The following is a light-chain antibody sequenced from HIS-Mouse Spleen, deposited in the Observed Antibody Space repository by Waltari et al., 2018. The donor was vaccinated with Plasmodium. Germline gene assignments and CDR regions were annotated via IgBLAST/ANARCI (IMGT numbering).Light chain of an antibody. Sequence: SYELTQPPSVSVSPVQTARTTCSGDALPNTYSYFYQQKSGQAPVLVIYEDSKRPSGIPERFSGSSSGTMATLTISGAQVEDEADYYCYSTDSSGNHRVFGGGTKLTVL. CDR3: YSTDSSGNHRV. CDR2: EDS. CDR1: ALPNTY. J-gene: IGLJ3*02. V-gene: IGLV3-10*01.